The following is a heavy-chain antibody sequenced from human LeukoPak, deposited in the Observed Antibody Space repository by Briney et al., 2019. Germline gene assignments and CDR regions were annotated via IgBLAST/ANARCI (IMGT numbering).Heavy chain of an antibody. J-gene: IGHJ4*02. D-gene: IGHD3-10*01. Sequence: GGSLRLSCAASGFTFSSYSMDWVRQAPGKGLEWVSYISSSSSTIYYADSVKGRFTISRDNAKNSLYLQMNSLRAEDTAVYYCARGRYGSGFDYWGQGTLDTVSS. CDR1: GFTFSSYS. CDR2: ISSSSSTI. V-gene: IGHV3-48*04. CDR3: ARGRYGSGFDY.